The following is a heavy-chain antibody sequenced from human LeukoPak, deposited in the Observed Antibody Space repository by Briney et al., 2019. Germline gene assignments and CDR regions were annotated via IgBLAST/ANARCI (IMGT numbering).Heavy chain of an antibody. J-gene: IGHJ3*02. CDR3: ARLYAADAFDI. CDR1: GGSISSGGYY. Sequence: SQTLSLTCTVSGGSISSGGYYWSWIRQPPGKGLEWIGYIYHSGSTYYNPSLKSRVTISVDRSKNQFSLKLSSVTAADTAVYYCARLYAADAFDIWGQGTMVTVSS. V-gene: IGHV4-30-2*01. D-gene: IGHD3-16*01. CDR2: IYHSGST.